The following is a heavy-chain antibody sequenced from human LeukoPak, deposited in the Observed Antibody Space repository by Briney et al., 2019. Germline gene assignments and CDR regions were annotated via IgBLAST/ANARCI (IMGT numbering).Heavy chain of an antibody. Sequence: SETLSLTCTVSGGSISSYYWSWIRQPPGKGLEWIGYIYYSGSTNYNPSLKSRVTISVDASKNQFSLKLSSVTAADTAVYYCARFIAVRWELYGNFDYWGQGTLVTVSS. D-gene: IGHD1-26*01. V-gene: IGHV4-59*08. J-gene: IGHJ4*02. CDR1: GGSISSYY. CDR2: IYYSGST. CDR3: ARFIAVRWELYGNFDY.